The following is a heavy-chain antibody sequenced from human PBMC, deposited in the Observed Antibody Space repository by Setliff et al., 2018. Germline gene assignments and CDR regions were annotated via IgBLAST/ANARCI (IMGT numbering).Heavy chain of an antibody. CDR1: GGSISSGGFY. V-gene: IGHV4-61*09. Sequence: PSETLSLTCSVSGGSISSGGFYWSWIRQSARRGLEWIGHFHTGGATDYNLSLKSRVTISLDSSKNQFSLRLSSVTAADAAVYFCARESATIGEFPLYYFDKWGQGIPVTVSS. CDR3: ARESATIGEFPLYYFDK. D-gene: IGHD3-10*01. CDR2: FHTGGAT. J-gene: IGHJ4*02.